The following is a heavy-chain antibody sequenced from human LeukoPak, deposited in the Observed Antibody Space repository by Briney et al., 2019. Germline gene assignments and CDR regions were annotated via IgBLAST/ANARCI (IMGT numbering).Heavy chain of an antibody. CDR1: GFTFSSYS. Sequence: PGGSLRLSCAASGFTFSSYSMNWVRQAPGKGLEWVSLISRDSGHIYYADSVKGRFTISRDNAKNPLYLQMNSLRVEDTAVYYCARTPYQMLFRGYFDDWGQGTLVTVSS. V-gene: IGHV3-21*01. D-gene: IGHD2-2*01. CDR2: ISRDSGHI. J-gene: IGHJ4*02. CDR3: ARTPYQMLFRGYFDD.